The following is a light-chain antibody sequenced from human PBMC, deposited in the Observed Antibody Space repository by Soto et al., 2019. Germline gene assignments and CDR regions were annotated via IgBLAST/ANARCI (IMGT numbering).Light chain of an antibody. CDR3: QRYNNWPLT. CDR1: QGIGDT. J-gene: IGKJ4*01. V-gene: IGKV3-15*01. CDR2: DTP. Sequence: EIVLTQSAGTLSLSQEERGTVSCMASQGIGDTLAWYQHKAGQTPRLLIYDTPTRATGVPARFSGSRSGTEFTLTINSLQSEDFAVYYCQRYNNWPLTFGRGTKVAIK.